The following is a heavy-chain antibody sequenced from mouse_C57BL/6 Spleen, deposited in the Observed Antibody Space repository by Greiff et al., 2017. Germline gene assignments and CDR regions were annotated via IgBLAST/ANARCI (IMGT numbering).Heavy chain of an antibody. D-gene: IGHD3-2*02. CDR3: ARSGTAQATGFDY. V-gene: IGHV1-85*01. Sequence: VQLQQSGPELVKPGASVKLSCKASGYTFTSYDINWVKQRPGQGLEWIGWIYPRDGSTKYNEKFKGKAPLTVDTSSSTAYMELHSLTSEDSAVYFCARSGTAQATGFDYWGQGTTLTVSS. CDR1: GYTFTSYD. CDR2: IYPRDGST. J-gene: IGHJ2*01.